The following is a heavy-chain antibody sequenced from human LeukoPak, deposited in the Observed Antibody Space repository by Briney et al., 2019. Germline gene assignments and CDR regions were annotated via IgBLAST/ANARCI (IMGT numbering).Heavy chain of an antibody. V-gene: IGHV3-66*01. J-gene: IGHJ4*02. D-gene: IGHD5/OR15-5a*01. CDR3: ARGGDSIYYGDY. Sequence: RGSLRLSCAASGFTVSSNYMNWVRQAPGKGLEWVSLIYSGGSTHYADSVKGRFTISRDNSKNTLYLQMNSLRAEDTAVYYCARGGDSIYYGDYWGQGNLVSVSS. CDR1: GFTVSSNY. CDR2: IYSGGST.